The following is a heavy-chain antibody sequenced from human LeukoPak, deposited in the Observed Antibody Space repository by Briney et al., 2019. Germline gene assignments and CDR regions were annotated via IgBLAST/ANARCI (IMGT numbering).Heavy chain of an antibody. Sequence: PGESLKISCQGSGYKFTDYWIVWVRQMPGKGLEWMGVIYPGDSDTRYSPSFQGQVTISADKSISTAYLQWSSLKASDTAMYYCARQVGRLQPIAMWGQGTMVTVSS. CDR2: IYPGDSDT. CDR3: ARQVGRLQPIAM. CDR1: GYKFTDYW. J-gene: IGHJ3*02. D-gene: IGHD5-24*01. V-gene: IGHV5-51*01.